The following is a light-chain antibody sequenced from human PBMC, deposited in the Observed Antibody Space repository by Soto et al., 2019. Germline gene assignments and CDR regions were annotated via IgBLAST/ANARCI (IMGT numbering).Light chain of an antibody. Sequence: QSALPQPASGSGSPGQSIPVSCTGTSSDIGTYNYVSWYQQHPGKAPKLMIYDVSNRPSGVSNRFSGSKSGITASLTISGLQADDEAEYYCKSFTGTSVLYVFGTGTKLTVL. CDR1: SSDIGTYNY. CDR3: KSFTGTSVLYV. CDR2: DVS. V-gene: IGLV2-14*01. J-gene: IGLJ1*01.